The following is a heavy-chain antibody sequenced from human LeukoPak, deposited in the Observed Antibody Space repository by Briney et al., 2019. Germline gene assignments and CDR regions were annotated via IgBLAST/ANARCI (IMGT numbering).Heavy chain of an antibody. CDR2: ISSSSSNI. V-gene: IGHV3-48*01. CDR3: ARDNDFWSGPYYFDY. J-gene: IGHJ4*02. D-gene: IGHD3-3*01. Sequence: GGSLRLSCAASGFTFSSYSMNWVRQAPGKGLEWVSYISSSSSNIYYADSVKGRFTISRDNAKNSLCLQMNSLRAEDTAVYYCARDNDFWSGPYYFDYWGQGTLVTVSS. CDR1: GFTFSSYS.